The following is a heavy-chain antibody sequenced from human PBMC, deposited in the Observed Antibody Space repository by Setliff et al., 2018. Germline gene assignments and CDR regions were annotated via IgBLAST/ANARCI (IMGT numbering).Heavy chain of an antibody. D-gene: IGHD1-26*01. CDR1: GYTFTSYA. CDR3: ATQPLQWELLGFDY. Sequence: GASVKVSCKASGYTFTSYAMHWVRQAPGQRLEWMGWINAGNGNTKYSQKFQGRVTMTEDTSTDTAYMELSSLRSEDTAVYYCATQPLQWELLGFDYWGQGTLVTVSS. CDR2: INAGNGNT. J-gene: IGHJ4*02. V-gene: IGHV1-3*01.